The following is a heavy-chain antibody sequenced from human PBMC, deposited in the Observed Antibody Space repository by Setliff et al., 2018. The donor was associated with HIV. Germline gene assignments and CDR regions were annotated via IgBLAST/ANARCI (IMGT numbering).Heavy chain of an antibody. Sequence: GGSLRLSCVASGFTFNNYAMNWVRQAPGKGLEWVSGISGSARSTYYADSVKGRFTISRDNSKNTLNLQMNSLRAEDSAVYYCAKGSSGWNNFYHMDVWGKGTTVTVSS. CDR1: GFTFNNYA. CDR3: AKGSSGWNNFYHMDV. V-gene: IGHV3-23*01. J-gene: IGHJ6*03. CDR2: ISGSARST. D-gene: IGHD6-19*01.